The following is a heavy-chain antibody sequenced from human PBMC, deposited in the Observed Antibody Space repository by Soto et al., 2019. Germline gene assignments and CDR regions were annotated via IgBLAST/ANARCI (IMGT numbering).Heavy chain of an antibody. CDR1: GFSLSTSGVG. D-gene: IGHD1-1*01. CDR2: IYWDDDK. V-gene: IGHV2-5*02. J-gene: IGHJ3*02. Sequence: QITLKESGPTLVKPTQTLTLTCTFSGFSLSTSGVGVGWIRQPPGKALEWLALIYWDDDKRYSPSLTSRLTIPKDTSKNQVVLTMTNMDPVDTATYYCAHEPTTGAFDIWGQGTMVTVSS. CDR3: AHEPTTGAFDI.